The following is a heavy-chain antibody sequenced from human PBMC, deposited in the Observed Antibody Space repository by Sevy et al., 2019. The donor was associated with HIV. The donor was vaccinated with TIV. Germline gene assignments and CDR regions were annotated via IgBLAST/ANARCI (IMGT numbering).Heavy chain of an antibody. CDR1: GFTFSSYS. D-gene: IGHD5-18*01. CDR3: AGVGSGYGYGRFVTGDAFDI. CDR2: ISSSSSYI. V-gene: IGHV3-21*01. J-gene: IGHJ3*02. Sequence: GGSLRLSCAASGFTFSSYSMNWVRQAPGKGLEWVSSISSSSSYIYYADSVKGRFTISRDNAKNSLYLQMNSLRAEDTAVDYWAGVGSGYGYGRFVTGDAFDIWGQGTMVTVSS.